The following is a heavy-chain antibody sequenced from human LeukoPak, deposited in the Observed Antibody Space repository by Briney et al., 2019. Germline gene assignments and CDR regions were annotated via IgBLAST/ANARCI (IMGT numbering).Heavy chain of an antibody. CDR2: ISYDGSNK. V-gene: IGHV3-30*03. D-gene: IGHD6-13*01. CDR1: GFTFSSYG. CDR3: ARDRGGSWYFDY. Sequence: GRSLRLSCAASGFTFSSYGMHWVRQAPGKGLEWVAVISYDGSNKYYADSVKGRFTISRDNSKNTLYLQMNSLRAEDTAVYYCARDRGGSWYFDYWGQGTLVTVSS. J-gene: IGHJ4*02.